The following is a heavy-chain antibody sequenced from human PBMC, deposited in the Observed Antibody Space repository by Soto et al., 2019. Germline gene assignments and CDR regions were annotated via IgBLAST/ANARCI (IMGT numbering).Heavy chain of an antibody. J-gene: IGHJ6*03. V-gene: IGHV4-34*01. CDR3: ARGRKYYYGSGSYRGYYYYYYMDV. D-gene: IGHD3-10*01. Sequence: SETLSLTCAVYGGSFSGYYWSWIRQPPGKGLEWIGEINHSGSTNYNPSLKSRVTISVDTSKNQFSLKLSSVTAADTAVYYCARGRKYYYGSGSYRGYYYYYYMDVWGKGTTVTVSS. CDR1: GGSFSGYY. CDR2: INHSGST.